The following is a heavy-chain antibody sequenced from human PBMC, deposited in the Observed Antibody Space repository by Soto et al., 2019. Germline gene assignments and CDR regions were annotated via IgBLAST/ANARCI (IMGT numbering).Heavy chain of an antibody. CDR3: ARHRIAARRGTTVYYYMDV. CDR2: INHSGST. Sequence: SETLSLTCAVYGGSFSGYYWSWIRQPPGKGLEWIGEINHSGSTNYNPSLKSRVTISVDTSKNQFSLKLSSVTAADTAVYYCARHRIAARRGTTVYYYMDVWGKGTTVTVSS. J-gene: IGHJ6*03. D-gene: IGHD6-6*01. V-gene: IGHV4-34*01. CDR1: GGSFSGYY.